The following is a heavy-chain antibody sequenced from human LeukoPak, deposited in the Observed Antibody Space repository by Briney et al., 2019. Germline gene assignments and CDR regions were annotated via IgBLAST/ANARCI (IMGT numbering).Heavy chain of an antibody. V-gene: IGHV3-30*18. D-gene: IGHD6-19*01. CDR3: AKDHHSSGWYYFDY. CDR2: ISYDGSNK. J-gene: IGHJ4*02. CDR1: GFTFSSYG. Sequence: GGSLRLSCAASGFTFSSYGMHWVRQAPGKGLEWVAVISYDGSNKYYADSVKGRFTISRDNSKNTLYLQMNSLRAEDTAVYYCAKDHHSSGWYYFDYWGQGTLVTVSS.